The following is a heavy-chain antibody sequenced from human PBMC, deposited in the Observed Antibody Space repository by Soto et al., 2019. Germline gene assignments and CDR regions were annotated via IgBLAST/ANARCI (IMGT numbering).Heavy chain of an antibody. CDR1: GGSISSGDYY. D-gene: IGHD6-6*01. CDR2: IHYSGST. V-gene: IGHV4-31*03. Sequence: QVQLQESGPGLVKPAQTLSLTCTVSGGSISSGDYYWSWIRQHPGKGLECIGNIHYSGSTYYNPSLKSRVTISRDTYKNQFSLKVSSVTAADTAVYYCARDSGAARSLDYWGQGTLVTVSS. CDR3: ARDSGAARSLDY. J-gene: IGHJ4*02.